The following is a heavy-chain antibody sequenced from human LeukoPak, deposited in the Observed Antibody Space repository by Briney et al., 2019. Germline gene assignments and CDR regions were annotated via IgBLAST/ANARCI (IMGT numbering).Heavy chain of an antibody. CDR1: GFTFSSYV. V-gene: IGHV3-23*01. D-gene: IGHD6-13*01. CDR2: ISGSGDTT. CDR3: AKAASSSWPSYYYGMDV. J-gene: IGHJ6*02. Sequence: GGSLRLSCAASGFTFSSYVMSWVRQAPGKGLEWVSIISGSGDTTSYADSVKGRFTISKDNSKNTVYLQMSSLRVDDTAVYYCAKAASSSWPSYYYGMDVWGQGTTVTVSS.